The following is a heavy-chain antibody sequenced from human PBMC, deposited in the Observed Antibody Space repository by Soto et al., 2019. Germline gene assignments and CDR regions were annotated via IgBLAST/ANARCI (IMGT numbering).Heavy chain of an antibody. CDR3: AKDHTTYYYDSSGYYYPGYFDS. V-gene: IGHV3-30*18. Sequence: PGGSLRLSCTASGFTFSSYGIHFFGQAPGKWLEWVAVISYDGSNKYYADSVKGRFTISRDNSKNTLYLQMNSLRAEATAVYYCAKDHTTYYYDSSGYYYPGYFDSWGQGTLVTVSS. CDR2: ISYDGSNK. CDR1: GFTFSSYG. J-gene: IGHJ4*02. D-gene: IGHD3-22*01.